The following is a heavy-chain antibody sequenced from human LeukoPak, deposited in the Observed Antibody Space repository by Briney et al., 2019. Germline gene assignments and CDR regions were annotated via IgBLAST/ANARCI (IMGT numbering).Heavy chain of an antibody. J-gene: IGHJ4*02. V-gene: IGHV4-59*01. CDR1: GGSFSGYY. CDR2: IYYSGST. Sequence: SETLSLTCAVYGGSFSGYYWSWIRQPPGKGLEWIGYIYYSGSTNYDPSLKSRVTISVDTSKNQFSLKLSSVTAADTAVYYCARGAGGKDYWGQGTLVTVSS. CDR3: ARGAGGKDY. D-gene: IGHD1-26*01.